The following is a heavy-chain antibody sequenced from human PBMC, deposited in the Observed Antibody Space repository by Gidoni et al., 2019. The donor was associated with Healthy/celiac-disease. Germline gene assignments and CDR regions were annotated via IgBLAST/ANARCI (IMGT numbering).Heavy chain of an antibody. J-gene: IGHJ4*02. D-gene: IGHD6-19*01. CDR3: ARDPPGGQWLTFDY. CDR2: ISSSSSYI. V-gene: IGHV3-21*01. Sequence: EVQLVESGGGLVKPGGSLRLSCAASGFTFSSYSMNWVRQAPGKGLEWVSSISSSSSYIYYADSVKGLFTISRDNAKNSLYLQMNSLRAEDTAVYYCARDPPGGQWLTFDYWGQGTLVTVSS. CDR1: GFTFSSYS.